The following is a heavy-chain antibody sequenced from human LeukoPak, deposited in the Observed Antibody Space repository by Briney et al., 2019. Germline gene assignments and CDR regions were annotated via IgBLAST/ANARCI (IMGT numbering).Heavy chain of an antibody. J-gene: IGHJ5*02. CDR3: AKETANDPTNWFDP. CDR2: IWYDGSNK. V-gene: IGHV3-30*02. CDR1: GFTFTDYS. D-gene: IGHD1-1*01. Sequence: PGGSLRLSCAASGFTFTDYSMNWVRQAPGKGLEWVAVIWYDGSNKYYADSVKGRFTISRDNSKNTLYLQMNSLRAEDTAVYYCAKETANDPTNWFDPWGQGTLVTVSS.